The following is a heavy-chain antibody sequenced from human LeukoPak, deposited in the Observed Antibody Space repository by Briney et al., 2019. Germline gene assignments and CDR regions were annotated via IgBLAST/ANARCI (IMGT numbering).Heavy chain of an antibody. CDR1: GDSISSYY. V-gene: IGHV4-59*12. CDR2: IYYSGST. CDR3: ARDNPAYPYYFDY. D-gene: IGHD3-16*01. J-gene: IGHJ4*02. Sequence: KPSETLSLTCTASGDSISSYYWSWIRQPPGKGLEWIGYIYYSGSTYYNPSLKSRVTISADTSKNQFSLKLSSVTAADTAVYYCARDNPAYPYYFDYWGQGTLVTVSS.